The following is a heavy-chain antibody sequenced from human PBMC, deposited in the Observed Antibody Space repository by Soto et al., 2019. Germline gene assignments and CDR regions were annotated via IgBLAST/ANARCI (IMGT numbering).Heavy chain of an antibody. CDR3: ASPVNYNWNLGDGWFDP. V-gene: IGHV4-39*01. J-gene: IGHJ5*02. CDR2: IYYSGST. D-gene: IGHD1-20*01. CDR1: GGSISSSSYY. Sequence: PSETLSLTCTFSGGSISSSSYYLGWIRQPPGKGLEWIGSIYYSGSTYYDPSLKSRVTISVDTSKNQFSLKLSSVTAADTAVYYCASPVNYNWNLGDGWFDPWGQGTLVTVSS.